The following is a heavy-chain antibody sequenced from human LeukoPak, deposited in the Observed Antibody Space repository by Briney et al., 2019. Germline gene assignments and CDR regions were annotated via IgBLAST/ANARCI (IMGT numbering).Heavy chain of an antibody. V-gene: IGHV3-21*01. J-gene: IGHJ6*02. D-gene: IGHD3-22*01. CDR3: ARVWRDYYYDSSRGYYGMDV. CDR2: ISSSSSYI. Sequence: GGSLRLSCAASGFTFSSYSINWVRQAPGKGLEWVSSISSSSSYIYYADSVKGRFTISRDNAKNSLYLQMNSLRAEDTAVYYCARVWRDYYYDSSRGYYGMDVWGQGTTVTVSS. CDR1: GFTFSSYS.